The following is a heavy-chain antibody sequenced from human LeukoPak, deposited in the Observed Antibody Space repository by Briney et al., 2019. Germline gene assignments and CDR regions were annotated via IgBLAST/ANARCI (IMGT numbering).Heavy chain of an antibody. D-gene: IGHD1-26*01. J-gene: IGHJ5*02. CDR3: ASGGRSNWFDP. CDR1: GGSFSGYY. CDR2: INHSGST. Sequence: PSETLPLTCAVYGGSFSGYYWSWIRQPPGKGLEWIGEINHSGSTNYNPSLKSRVTISVDTSKNQFSLKLSSVTAADTAVYYCASGGRSNWFDPWGQGTLVTVSS. V-gene: IGHV4-34*01.